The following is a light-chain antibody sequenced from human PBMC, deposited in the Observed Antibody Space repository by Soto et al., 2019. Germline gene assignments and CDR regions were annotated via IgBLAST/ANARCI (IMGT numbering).Light chain of an antibody. J-gene: IGLJ1*01. CDR1: TGAVTSGLY. CDR2: DTN. V-gene: IGLV7-46*01. Sequence: QAVVTQEPSLTVSPGGTVTLTCGSSTGAVTSGLYPYWFQQKPGQAPKILIYDTNNRHSSTPARFSGSLLGDKAALTLSDAQPEDEADYYCLLYYGGARVFGTGTKLTVL. CDR3: LLYYGGARV.